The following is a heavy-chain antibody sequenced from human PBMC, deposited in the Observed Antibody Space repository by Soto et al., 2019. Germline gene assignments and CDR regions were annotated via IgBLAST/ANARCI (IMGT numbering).Heavy chain of an antibody. CDR3: ARHGEMTIRSLNWFDP. V-gene: IGHV4-39*01. CDR1: GGSISSSSYF. CDR2: MYYSGTT. Sequence: QLQLQESGPGLVKPSETLSLTCTVSGGSISSSSYFWGWIRQPPGKGLEWIGSMYYSGTTYYNPSLKSRVPIPVDTSKNQFSLKLSSVTAAATAVYYCARHGEMTIRSLNWFDPWGQGTLVTVSS. D-gene: IGHD7-27*01. J-gene: IGHJ5*02.